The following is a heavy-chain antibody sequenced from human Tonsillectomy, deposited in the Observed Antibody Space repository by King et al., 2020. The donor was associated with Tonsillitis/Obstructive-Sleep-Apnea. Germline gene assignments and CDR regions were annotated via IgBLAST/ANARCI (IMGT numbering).Heavy chain of an antibody. Sequence: QLVQSGAEVKKPGSSVKVSCKASGGTFSSYAISWVRQAPGQGLEWMGGITPIFGTANYAQKFQGRVTITADESTSTAYMELSSLRSEDTAVYYCARSGQIAARPDVEVPYYYYYYMDVWGKGTTVTVSS. CDR1: GGTFSSYA. V-gene: IGHV1-69*12. CDR2: ITPIFGTA. CDR3: ARSGQIAARPDVEVPYYYYYYMDV. D-gene: IGHD6-6*01. J-gene: IGHJ6*03.